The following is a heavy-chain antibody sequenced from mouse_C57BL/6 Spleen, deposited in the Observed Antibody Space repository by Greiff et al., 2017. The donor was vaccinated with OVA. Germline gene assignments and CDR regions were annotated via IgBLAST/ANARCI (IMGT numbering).Heavy chain of an antibody. CDR2: IDPSDSYT. V-gene: IGHV1-69*01. CDR1: GYTFTSYW. Sequence: QVQLQQPGAELVMPGASVKLSCKASGYTFTSYWMHWVKQRPGQGLEWIGEIDPSDSYTNYNQKFKGKSTLTVDKSSSTAYMQLSSLTSEDSAVYYCARSGDYDVSWFAYWGQGTLVTVSA. CDR3: ARSGDYDVSWFAY. D-gene: IGHD2-4*01. J-gene: IGHJ3*01.